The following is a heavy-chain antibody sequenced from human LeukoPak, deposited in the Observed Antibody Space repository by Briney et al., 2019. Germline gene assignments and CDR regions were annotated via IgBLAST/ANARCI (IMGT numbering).Heavy chain of an antibody. CDR2: INPNSGGT. V-gene: IGHV1-2*02. D-gene: IGHD2-2*02. J-gene: IGHJ4*02. Sequence: GASVKVSCKASGYTFTGYYMHWVRQAPGQGLEWMGWINPNSGGTNYAQKFQGRVTMTRDTSISTAYMELSRLRSDDTAVYYCARVAAGCSSTSCYKGFDYWGQGTLVTVSP. CDR1: GYTFTGYY. CDR3: ARVAAGCSSTSCYKGFDY.